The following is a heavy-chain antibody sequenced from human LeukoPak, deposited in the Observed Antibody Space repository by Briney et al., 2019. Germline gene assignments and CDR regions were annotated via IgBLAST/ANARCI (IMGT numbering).Heavy chain of an antibody. D-gene: IGHD6-6*01. CDR3: ARHWVYSSSHFDY. CDR1: AGSISSSRYH. V-gene: IGHV4-39*01. CDR2: IYYSGNT. Sequence: SETLSLTCTVSAGSISSSRYHWRWIRQPPGKGLEWIGTIYYSGNTYYNPSLKSRVTISVDTSKNQFSLKLSSVTPADTAVYYCARHWVYSSSHFDYWVQGTLVTVSS. J-gene: IGHJ4*02.